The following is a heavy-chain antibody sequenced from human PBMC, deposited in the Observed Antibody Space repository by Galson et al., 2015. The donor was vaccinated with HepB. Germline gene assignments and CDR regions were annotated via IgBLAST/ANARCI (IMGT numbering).Heavy chain of an antibody. V-gene: IGHV3-23*01. Sequence: SLRLSCAASGFTFSSYAMSWVRQAPGKGLEWVSAISGSGGSTYYADSVKGRFTISRDNSKNTLYLQMNSLRAEDTAVYYCAKDRGYYDSSGYYGDAFDIWGQGTMVTVSS. D-gene: IGHD3-22*01. J-gene: IGHJ3*02. CDR2: ISGSGGST. CDR3: AKDRGYYDSSGYYGDAFDI. CDR1: GFTFSSYA.